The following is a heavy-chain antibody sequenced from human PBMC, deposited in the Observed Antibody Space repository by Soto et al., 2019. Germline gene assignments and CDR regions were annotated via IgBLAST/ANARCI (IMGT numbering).Heavy chain of an antibody. J-gene: IGHJ4*02. V-gene: IGHV1-2*02. CDR3: ARDSIGGGDTYYFEF. CDR1: GYTFTDYD. CDR2: INPNSGGT. D-gene: IGHD3-10*01. Sequence: ASVQVSCEASGYTFTDYDMYWVRQAPGQGHEWMGGINPNSGGTIYAQKFQGRVTMTRDTSISTAYMELSGLRSDDTAVYYCARDSIGGGDTYYFEFWGQGTLVTVVS.